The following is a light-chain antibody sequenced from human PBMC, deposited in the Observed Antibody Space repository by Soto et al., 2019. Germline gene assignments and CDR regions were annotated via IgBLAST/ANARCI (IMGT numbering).Light chain of an antibody. CDR1: PSDVGGSNS. CDR3: AAWDDGLNGLV. Sequence: QSVLTQPPSASGSPGQSVTISCTGTPSDVGGSNSVSWYQQHPGKAPNLMIYDVNKRPSGVPDRFSGSKSGNTASLTVSGLQAADEADYFCAAWDDGLNGLVFGGGTKLTVL. J-gene: IGLJ3*02. CDR2: DVN. V-gene: IGLV2-8*01.